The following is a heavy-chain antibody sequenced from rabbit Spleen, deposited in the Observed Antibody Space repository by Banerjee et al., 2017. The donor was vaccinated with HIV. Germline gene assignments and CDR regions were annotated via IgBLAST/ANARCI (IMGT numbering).Heavy chain of an antibody. J-gene: IGHJ6*01. CDR3: ARDLWPGGTGYYADL. D-gene: IGHD1-1*01. Sequence: QEQLEESGGGRVQPEGSLALTCKASGFTISSSYYMCWVRQAPGKGLEWIACIYGGSSGSTYYANWAKGRFTISKTSSTTVTLQMTSLTVADTAMYFCARDLWPGGTGYYADLWGPGTLVTVS. V-gene: IGHV1S45*01. CDR2: IYGGSSGST. CDR1: GFTISSSYY.